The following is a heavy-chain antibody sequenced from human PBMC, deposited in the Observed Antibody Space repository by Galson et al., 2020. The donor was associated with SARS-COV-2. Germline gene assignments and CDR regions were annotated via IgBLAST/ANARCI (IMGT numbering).Heavy chain of an antibody. CDR2: IYTGGST. D-gene: IGHD6-6*01. CDR3: ARDGAYSTSPFDY. CDR1: GGSISSGSYY. Sequence: SETLSLTCTVSGGSISSGSYYWSWIRQPAGKGLEWIGHIYTGGSTNYNPSLKSRVTISVDTSKNQFSLKLNSVTAADTAVYYCARDGAYSTSPFDYWGQGTLVTVSS. V-gene: IGHV4-61*09. J-gene: IGHJ4*02.